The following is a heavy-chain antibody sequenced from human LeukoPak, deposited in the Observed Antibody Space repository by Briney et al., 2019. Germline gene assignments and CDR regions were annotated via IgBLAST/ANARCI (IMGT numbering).Heavy chain of an antibody. V-gene: IGHV3-23*01. D-gene: IGHD2-21*02. Sequence: QSSETLSLTCTVSGGSISNKYWSWVRQAPGKGLEWVSSISVAGATTDYADSVKGRFTISRDNSKSTVYLQMNGLRVEDTALYYCAKLSLGDFEYFDYWGQGTLVTVSS. CDR1: GGSISNKY. CDR3: AKLSLGDFEYFDY. J-gene: IGHJ4*02. CDR2: ISVAGATT.